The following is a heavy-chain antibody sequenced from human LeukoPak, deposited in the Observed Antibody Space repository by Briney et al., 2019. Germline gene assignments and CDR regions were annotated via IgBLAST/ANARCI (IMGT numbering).Heavy chain of an antibody. CDR2: IYYSGST. J-gene: IGHJ1*01. CDR3: ARGGSYPFFY. V-gene: IGHV4-59*01. Sequence: SETLSLTCTVSGGSISSYYLSWIRQPPGKGLEWIGYIYYSGSTNYNPSLKSRVTISVDTSKNQFSLKLSSVTAADTAVYYCARGGSYPFFYWGQGTLVTVSS. D-gene: IGHD3-16*01. CDR1: GGSISSYY.